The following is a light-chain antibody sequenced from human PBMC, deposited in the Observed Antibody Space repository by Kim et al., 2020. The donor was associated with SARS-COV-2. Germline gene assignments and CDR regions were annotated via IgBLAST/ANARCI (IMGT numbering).Light chain of an antibody. Sequence: EIVMTQSPVTLSVSPGERAILSCRASQSVSSNLAWYQQKPGQAPRLLIYGASTRATGIPARFSGSGSGTEFTLTISSLQSEDFAVYYCQQDNNRPPYSFGQGTKLEI. CDR1: QSVSSN. CDR2: GAS. V-gene: IGKV3-15*01. CDR3: QQDNNRPPYS. J-gene: IGKJ2*03.